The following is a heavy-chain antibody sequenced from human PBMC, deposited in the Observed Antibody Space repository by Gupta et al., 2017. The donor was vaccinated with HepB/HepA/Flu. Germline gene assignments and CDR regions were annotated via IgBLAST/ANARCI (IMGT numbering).Heavy chain of an antibody. CDR2: IKQDGYEK. J-gene: IGHJ6*03. V-gene: IGHV3-7*01. Sequence: EEQLVESGGGLVQPGGSLRLSCAASGFTFRCYWTTWFRHAPGKGREGVANIKQDGYEKNYVDSVKGRFTISRDNAKNSLYLQMNSLRAEDTAVYYCARFGASGWTAYYYYYMDVWGKGTTVTVSS. CDR3: ARFGASGWTAYYYYYMDV. D-gene: IGHD6-19*01. CDR1: GFTFRCYW.